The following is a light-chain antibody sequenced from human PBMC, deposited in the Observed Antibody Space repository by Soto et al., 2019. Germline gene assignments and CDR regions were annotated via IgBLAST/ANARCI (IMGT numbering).Light chain of an antibody. CDR1: SSNIGTSS. CDR2: TTN. V-gene: IGLV1-44*01. CDR3: AAWDDTLNGRV. Sequence: QSVLTQPHSASGTPGQRVTISCSGSSSNIGTSSVHWFQQLPGTAPKLLISTTNQRPSGVPERFSGSKSGTSASLAISGLQSEDEADYYRAAWDDTLNGRVFGTGTKVT. J-gene: IGLJ1*01.